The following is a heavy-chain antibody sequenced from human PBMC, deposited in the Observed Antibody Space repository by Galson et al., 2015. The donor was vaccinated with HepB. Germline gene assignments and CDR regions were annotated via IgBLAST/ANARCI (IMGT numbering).Heavy chain of an antibody. Sequence: SLRLSCAASGFTFSDYYMSWIRQAPGKGLEWISYISQSGNYTNYADSVKGRFTISRDNAQNSLYLQINSLRAEDTAVYYCARVADADYGDHSHFDSWGQGTLVTVSS. CDR1: GFTFSDYY. D-gene: IGHD4-17*01. CDR3: ARVADADYGDHSHFDS. CDR2: ISQSGNYT. V-gene: IGHV3-11*06. J-gene: IGHJ4*02.